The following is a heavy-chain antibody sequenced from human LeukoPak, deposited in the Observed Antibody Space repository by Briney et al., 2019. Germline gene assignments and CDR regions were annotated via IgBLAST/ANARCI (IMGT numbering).Heavy chain of an antibody. J-gene: IGHJ4*02. D-gene: IGHD6-19*01. CDR1: GGSISSSNW. CDR2: IYHSGST. V-gene: IGHV4-4*02. Sequence: SETLSLTCAVSGGSISSSNWWSWVRQPPGKGLEWIGEIYHSGSTNYNPSLKSRVTISVDTSKNQFSLKLSSVTAADTAVYYCASSFVGIAVAGHFDYWGQGTLVTVSS. CDR3: ASSFVGIAVAGHFDY.